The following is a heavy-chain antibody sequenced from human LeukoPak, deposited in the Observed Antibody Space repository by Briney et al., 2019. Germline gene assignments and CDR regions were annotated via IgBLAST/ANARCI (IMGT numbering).Heavy chain of an antibody. Sequence: ASETLSLTCTVSGGSISSGGYYWSWIRQHPGKGLEWIGYIYYSGSTYYNPSLKSRVTISVDTSKNQFSLKLSSVTAADTAVYYPRHYDYVWGSYPLDYWGQGTLVTVSS. CDR2: IYYSGST. D-gene: IGHD3-16*01. V-gene: IGHV4-31*03. J-gene: IGHJ4*02. CDR3: RHYDYVWGSYPLDY. CDR1: GGSISSGGYY.